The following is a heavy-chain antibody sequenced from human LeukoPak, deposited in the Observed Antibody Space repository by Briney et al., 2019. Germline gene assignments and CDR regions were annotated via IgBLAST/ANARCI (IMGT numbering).Heavy chain of an antibody. CDR3: ARWDSLGASFDY. Sequence: SVKVSCKASGGTFSSYAISWVRQAPGQGLEWMGRIIPILGIANYAQKFQGRVTITADKSTSTAYMELSSLRSEDTAVYYCARWDSLGASFDYWGQGTLVTVSS. J-gene: IGHJ4*02. D-gene: IGHD1-26*01. CDR1: GGTFSSYA. CDR2: IIPILGIA. V-gene: IGHV1-69*04.